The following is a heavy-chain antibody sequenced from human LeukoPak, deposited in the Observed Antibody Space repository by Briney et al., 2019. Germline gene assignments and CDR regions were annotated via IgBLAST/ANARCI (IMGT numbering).Heavy chain of an antibody. V-gene: IGHV3-30-3*01. D-gene: IGHD3-10*01. CDR1: GFTFSSYA. CDR3: ARDLPLWFGELLLYPDY. J-gene: IGHJ4*02. CDR2: ISYDGSNK. Sequence: GGSLRLSCAASGFTFSSYAIHWVRQAPGKGLEWVAVISYDGSNKYYADSVKGRFTISRDNSKNTLYLQMNSLRAEDTAVYYCARDLPLWFGELLLYPDYWGQGTLVTVSS.